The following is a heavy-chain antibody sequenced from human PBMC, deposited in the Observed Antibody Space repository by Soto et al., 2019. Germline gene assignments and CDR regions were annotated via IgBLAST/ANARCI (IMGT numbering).Heavy chain of an antibody. V-gene: IGHV1-69*04. CDR2: IIPLLDIA. J-gene: IGHJ4*02. CDR1: GGTFSNDV. CDR3: VRDSPVGSTYSGYDGIDY. Sequence: QVQLVQSGAEVKKPGSSVKVSCKASGGTFSNDVITCVRQAPGQGLDWMGRIIPLLDIANYAEKFQGRVTITADKSTSTAYMELNSLRSEDTAVYSCVRDSPVGSTYSGYDGIDYWGQGTLVTVSS. D-gene: IGHD5-12*01.